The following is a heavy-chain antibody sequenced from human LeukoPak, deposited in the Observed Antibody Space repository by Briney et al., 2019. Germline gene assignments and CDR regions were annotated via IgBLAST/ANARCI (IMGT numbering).Heavy chain of an antibody. Sequence: SETLSLTCTVSGGSISSYYWSWIRQPPGKGLEWIGYIYFSGSTNYNPSLKSRVAISVDTSRNQFSLKLSSVTAADTAVYYCARLRSSAWSEIDYWGQGTLVTVSS. V-gene: IGHV4-59*12. D-gene: IGHD6-19*01. J-gene: IGHJ4*02. CDR2: IYFSGST. CDR1: GGSISSYY. CDR3: ARLRSSAWSEIDY.